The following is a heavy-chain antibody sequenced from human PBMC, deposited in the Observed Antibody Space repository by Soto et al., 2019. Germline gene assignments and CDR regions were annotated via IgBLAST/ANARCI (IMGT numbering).Heavy chain of an antibody. CDR2: INHSGST. D-gene: IGHD7-27*01. CDR3: ARHDWGDYWFFDL. V-gene: IGHV4-34*01. J-gene: IGHJ2*01. Sequence: QVQLQQWGAGLLKPSETLSLTCGVYGGSFSGYYWSWIRQPPGKGLEWIGEINHSGSTSYNPSLKSRVTVSVDTSKNQFSLRLNSVTAADTAVNYCARHDWGDYWFFDLWGRGTLVTVSS. CDR1: GGSFSGYY.